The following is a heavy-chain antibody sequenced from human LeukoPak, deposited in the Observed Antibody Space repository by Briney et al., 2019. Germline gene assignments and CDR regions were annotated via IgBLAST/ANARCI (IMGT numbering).Heavy chain of an antibody. V-gene: IGHV4-39*02. Sequence: SETLSLTCTVSGGSISSSSYYWGWIRQPPGKGLEWIGSIYYSGSTYYNPSLKSRVTISVDTSKNQFSLKLSSVTAADTAVYYCARENYYFDYWGQGTLVTVSS. J-gene: IGHJ4*02. CDR3: ARENYYFDY. CDR1: GGSISSSSYY. CDR2: IYYSGST.